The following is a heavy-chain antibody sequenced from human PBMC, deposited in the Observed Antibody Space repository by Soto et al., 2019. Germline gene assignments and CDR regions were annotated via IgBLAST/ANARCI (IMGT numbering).Heavy chain of an antibody. Sequence: GGSLRLFCAASGFSFSGYWMSWVRQAPGKGPEWVANIKEDGTEQHYVDSVKGRFTISRDNSENSLFLQMKNLRAEDSAIYYCAITTSTVSYWFDPWGPGTQVTVSS. CDR3: AITTSTVSYWFDP. CDR1: GFSFSGYW. J-gene: IGHJ5*02. CDR2: IKEDGTEQ. V-gene: IGHV3-7*03. D-gene: IGHD4-4*01.